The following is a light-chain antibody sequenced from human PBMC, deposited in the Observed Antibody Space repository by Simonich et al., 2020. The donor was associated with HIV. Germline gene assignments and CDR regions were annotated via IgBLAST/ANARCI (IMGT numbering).Light chain of an antibody. CDR2: AAS. J-gene: IGKJ4*01. CDR3: QQYYSTLT. CDR1: QGISNS. V-gene: IGKV1-NL1*01. Sequence: DIQMTQSPSSLSASVGDRVTITCRASQGISNSLAWYQQKPGKAPKLLLYAASRLESGVPSRFSGSGSGTDYTLTISSLQPEDFATYCCQQYYSTLTFGGGTKVEIK.